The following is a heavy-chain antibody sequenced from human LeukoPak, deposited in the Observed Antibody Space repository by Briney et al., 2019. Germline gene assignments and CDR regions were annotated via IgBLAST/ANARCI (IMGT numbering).Heavy chain of an antibody. CDR2: IYYSGST. V-gene: IGHV4-59*01. Sequence: PSETLSLTCTVSGGSISSYYWSWIRQPPGKGLEWIGYIYYSGSTNYNPSLKSRVTISVGTSKNQFSLKLSSVTAADTAVYYCARVGESGLIDYWGQGTLVTVSS. D-gene: IGHD1-26*01. J-gene: IGHJ4*02. CDR1: GGSISSYY. CDR3: ARVGESGLIDY.